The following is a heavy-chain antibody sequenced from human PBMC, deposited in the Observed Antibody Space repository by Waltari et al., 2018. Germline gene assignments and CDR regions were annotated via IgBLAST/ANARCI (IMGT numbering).Heavy chain of an antibody. CDR1: GFTFSSYA. CDR2: ISGSGCST. Sequence: EVQLLGSGGGLVQPGGSLRLSCAASGFTFSSYAMSWVRQAPGKGLEWGSAISGSGCSTYYADSVKGLFSNDTANTEIYTHLQLDGLPIADREQWYQRRVQDDHRSAPIHLESRPWG. V-gene: IGHV3-23*01. CDR3: RRVQDDHRSAPIHLESRP. J-gene: IGHJ5*02. D-gene: IGHD6-19*01.